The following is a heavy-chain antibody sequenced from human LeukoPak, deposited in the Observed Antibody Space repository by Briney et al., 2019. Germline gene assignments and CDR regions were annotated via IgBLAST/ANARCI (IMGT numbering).Heavy chain of an antibody. CDR2: METIGTT. CDR3: ARDGGTYITETSTDRHNWMDP. CDR1: GGSISSAGFY. V-gene: IGHV4-61*02. Sequence: SETLSLTCTVSGGSISSAGFYWSWIRQPAGKGLEWIGRMETIGTTSYNPSLRSRVTISIDTSKNQFSLRPTSVTAADTAVYYCARDGGTYITETSTDRHNWMDPWGQGSLVTVSS. D-gene: IGHD1-20*01. J-gene: IGHJ5*02.